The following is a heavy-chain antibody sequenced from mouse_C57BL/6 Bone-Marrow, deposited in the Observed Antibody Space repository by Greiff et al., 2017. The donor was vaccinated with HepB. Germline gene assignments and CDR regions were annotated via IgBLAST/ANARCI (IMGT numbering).Heavy chain of an antibody. CDR1: GFSLTSYG. J-gene: IGHJ1*03. Sequence: QVQLQQSGPGLVQPSQSLSITCTVSGFSLTSYGVHWVRQSPGKGLAWLGVIWSGGSTDYNAAFISRLSISKDNSKSQVFFKMNSLQADDTAIYYCASTTVVATNFDVWGTGTTVTVSS. V-gene: IGHV2-2*01. CDR3: ASTTVVATNFDV. D-gene: IGHD1-1*01. CDR2: IWSGGST.